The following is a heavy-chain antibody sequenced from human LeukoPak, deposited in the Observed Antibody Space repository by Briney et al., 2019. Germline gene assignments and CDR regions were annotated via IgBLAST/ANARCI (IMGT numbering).Heavy chain of an antibody. D-gene: IGHD5-18*01. CDR1: GGSISSYY. CDR3: ARVGDPAMVDWFDP. Sequence: PSETLSLTCTVSGGSISSYYWSWIRQPPGKGLEWIGYIYYSGSTNYNPSLKSRVTISVDTSKNQFSLKLSSVTAANTAVYYCARVGDPAMVDWFDPWGQGTLVTVSS. CDR2: IYYSGST. V-gene: IGHV4-59*01. J-gene: IGHJ5*02.